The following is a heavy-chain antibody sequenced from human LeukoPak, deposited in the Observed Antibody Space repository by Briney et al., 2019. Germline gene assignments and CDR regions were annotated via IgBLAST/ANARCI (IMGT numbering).Heavy chain of an antibody. Sequence: GGSLRLSCAASGFTFSTYSMNWVRQAPGKGLEWVSYISSSGSTIYYADSVKGRFTISRDNAKNSLYLQMNSLRAEDTAVYYCARNGRGATVDYWGQGTLVTVSS. CDR1: GFTFSTYS. CDR3: ARNGRGATVDY. D-gene: IGHD1-26*01. J-gene: IGHJ4*02. V-gene: IGHV3-48*04. CDR2: ISSSGSTI.